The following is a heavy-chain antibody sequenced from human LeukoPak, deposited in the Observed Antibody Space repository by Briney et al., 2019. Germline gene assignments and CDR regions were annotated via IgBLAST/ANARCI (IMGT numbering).Heavy chain of an antibody. CDR2: ISAYNGNT. D-gene: IGHD5-24*01. Sequence: ASVKVSCKASGYTFTSYGISWVRQAPGQGLEWMGWISAYNGNTNYAQKLQGRVTMTTDTSTSTAYMELRSLRSDDTAVYYCARQQGESPYLYYYGMDVWGQGTTVTVSS. CDR3: ARQQGESPYLYYYGMDV. J-gene: IGHJ6*02. CDR1: GYTFTSYG. V-gene: IGHV1-18*01.